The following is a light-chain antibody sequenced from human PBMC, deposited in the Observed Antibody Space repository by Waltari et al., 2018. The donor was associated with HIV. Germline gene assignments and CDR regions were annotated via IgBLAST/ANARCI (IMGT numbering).Light chain of an antibody. CDR1: GSNIGSNY. CDR2: RNN. J-gene: IGLJ3*02. Sequence: QSVLTQPPSASGTPGQRVTISCSGSGSNIGSNYVYWYRQLPGTAPKLLIYRNNQRPSGVPDRFSGSKSGTSASLAISGLRSEDEAEYYCAAWEDGVSGLWVFGGGTKLTVL. CDR3: AAWEDGVSGLWV. V-gene: IGLV1-47*01.